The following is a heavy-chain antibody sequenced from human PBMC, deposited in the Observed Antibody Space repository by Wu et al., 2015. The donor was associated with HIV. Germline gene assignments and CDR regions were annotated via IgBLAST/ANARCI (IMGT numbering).Heavy chain of an antibody. CDR3: ARRYGDLYHRDSYYYMDV. CDR1: GYTFMRYG. J-gene: IGHJ6*03. V-gene: IGHV1-18*01. Sequence: QVQLEQSGAEVKKPGASVKVSCKASGYTFMRYGISWVRQAPGQGLEWMGWITTYNGDTNYAQKFQGRVTMTTDTSTTTVYMELSSLRSDDTAVYYCARRYGDLYHRDSYYYMDVWGKGTSVTVSS. CDR2: ITTYNGDT. D-gene: IGHD5-18*01.